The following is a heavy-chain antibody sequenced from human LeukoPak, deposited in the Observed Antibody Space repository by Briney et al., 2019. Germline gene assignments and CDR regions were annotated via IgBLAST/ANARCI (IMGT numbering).Heavy chain of an antibody. D-gene: IGHD2-2*01. V-gene: IGHV1-18*01. CDR3: ATARPDVPHYFQH. J-gene: IGHJ1*01. CDR2: ISAYNGNT. CDR1: GYTFTSYG. Sequence: GASVKVSCKASGYTFTSYGIGLVRQAPGQGLEWMGWISAYNGNTNYAQKLQGRVTMTTDTSTSTAYMELRSLRSDDTAVYYCATARPDVPHYFQHWGQGTLVTVSS.